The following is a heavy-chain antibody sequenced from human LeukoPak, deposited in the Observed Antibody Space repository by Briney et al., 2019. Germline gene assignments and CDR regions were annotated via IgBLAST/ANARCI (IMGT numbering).Heavy chain of an antibody. J-gene: IGHJ4*02. CDR1: AFTFSSYW. D-gene: IGHD5-12*01. CDR3: TTDLRRQLATHNDY. Sequence: GGSLRLSCAASAFTFSSYWMHWVRQAPGKGLVWVSRINSDGSSTSYADSVKGRFTISRDNAKNTLYVQMDSLKTEDTAVYHCTTDLRRQLATHNDYWGQGTLVTVSS. CDR2: INSDGSST. V-gene: IGHV3-74*01.